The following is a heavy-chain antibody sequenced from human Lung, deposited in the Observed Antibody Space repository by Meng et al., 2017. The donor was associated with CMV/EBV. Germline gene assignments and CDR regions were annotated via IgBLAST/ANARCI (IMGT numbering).Heavy chain of an antibody. V-gene: IGHV1-2*02. CDR1: GYFFTGHF. Sequence: ASXXVSXKASGYFFTGHFVHWVRQAPGQGLEWMGWINPNSGGTKYTQKFQGRVTMTRDTSISTVYMELSGLRSDDTAMYYCARAQDTTSADYYNYGIDVWGQXTTGTVS. CDR2: INPNSGGT. CDR3: ARAQDTTSADYYNYGIDV. D-gene: IGHD1-14*01. J-gene: IGHJ6*02.